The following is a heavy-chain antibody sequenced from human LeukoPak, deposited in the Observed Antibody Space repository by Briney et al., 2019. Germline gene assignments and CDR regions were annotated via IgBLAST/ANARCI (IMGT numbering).Heavy chain of an antibody. Sequence: ASVKVSCKASGYKFIIYGVTWLRQAPGQGLEWMGSITAFNTNTSYAQKLQGRVTMTRDTSTGTAYMELSRLRSDDSAVYYCARTLYIAAAPGGFDYWGQGTLVAVSS. V-gene: IGHV1-18*01. CDR3: ARTLYIAAAPGGFDY. J-gene: IGHJ4*02. CDR1: GYKFIIYG. D-gene: IGHD6-13*01. CDR2: ITAFNTNT.